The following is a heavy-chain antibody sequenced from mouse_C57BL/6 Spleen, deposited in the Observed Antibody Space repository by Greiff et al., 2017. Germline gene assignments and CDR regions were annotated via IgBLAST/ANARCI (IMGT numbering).Heavy chain of an antibody. CDR3: ARNYGSSYGYYFDY. Sequence: VQLQQSGAELVRPGTSVKVSCKASGYAFTNYLIEWVKQRPGQGLEWIGVINPGSGGTNYNEKFKGKATLTVDKSSSTAYLQLSSLTSGDPAVYFCARNYGSSYGYYFDYWGQGTTRTVSS. J-gene: IGHJ2*01. CDR2: INPGSGGT. V-gene: IGHV1-54*01. D-gene: IGHD1-1*01. CDR1: GYAFTNYL.